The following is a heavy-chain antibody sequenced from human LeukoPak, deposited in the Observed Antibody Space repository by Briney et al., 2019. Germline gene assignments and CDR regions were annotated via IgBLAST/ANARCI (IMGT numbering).Heavy chain of an antibody. V-gene: IGHV3-30*02. CDR1: GFSFSTYW. D-gene: IGHD3-22*01. Sequence: PGGSLRLSCEASGFSFSTYWMSWVRQAPGKGLEWVAFIRYDGSNKYYADSVKGRFTTSRDNSRNTLYLQMNSLRAEDTAVYYCAKVRSYYYDSSGYPNWFDPWGQGTLVTVSS. CDR3: AKVRSYYYDSSGYPNWFDP. J-gene: IGHJ5*02. CDR2: IRYDGSNK.